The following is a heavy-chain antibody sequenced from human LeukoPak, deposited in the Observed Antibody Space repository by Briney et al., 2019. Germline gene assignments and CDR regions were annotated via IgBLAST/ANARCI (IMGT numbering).Heavy chain of an antibody. J-gene: IGHJ4*02. CDR1: GFPFSGYN. D-gene: IGHD4-11*01. CDR3: AKILPDTVTADY. CDR2: ISSSSDYI. Sequence: GRSLRLSCAASGFPFSGYNMNWVRQAPGKGLEWVSSISSSSDYISYADSVKGRFTISRDNAKNSLYLQMNSLGAEDTAVYYCAKILPDTVTADYWGQGSLVTVSS. V-gene: IGHV3-21*01.